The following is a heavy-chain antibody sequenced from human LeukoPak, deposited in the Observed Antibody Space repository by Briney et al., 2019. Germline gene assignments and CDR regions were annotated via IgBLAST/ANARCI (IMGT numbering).Heavy chain of an antibody. J-gene: IGHJ4*02. CDR1: GGSISSYY. D-gene: IGHD2-21*02. CDR3: ARDRGDCDY. CDR2: IYYSGST. Sequence: TSETLSLTCTVSGGSISSYYWSWIRQPPGKGLEWIGYIYYSGSTNYNPSLKSRVTISVDTSKNQFSLKLSSVTAADTAVYYCARDRGDCDYWGQGTLVTVSS. V-gene: IGHV4-59*01.